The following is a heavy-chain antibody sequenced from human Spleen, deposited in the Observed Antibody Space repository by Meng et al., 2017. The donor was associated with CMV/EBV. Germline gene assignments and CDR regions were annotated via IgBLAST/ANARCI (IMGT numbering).Heavy chain of an antibody. J-gene: IGHJ4*02. Sequence: QVQLQESGPGLVKPSQTLSLTCTVSGGSISSDNYYWSWIRQPAGKGLEWIGRIYTSGSTNYSPSLKSRVTISTDTSKNQFSLKLTSVTAADTAVYYCARGAPIARYFDSWGQGILVTVSS. CDR1: GGSISSDNYY. CDR3: ARGAPIARYFDS. CDR2: IYTSGST. D-gene: IGHD3-9*01. V-gene: IGHV4-61*02.